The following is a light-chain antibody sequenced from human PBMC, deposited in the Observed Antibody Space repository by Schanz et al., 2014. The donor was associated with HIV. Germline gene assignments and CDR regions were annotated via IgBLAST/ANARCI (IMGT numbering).Light chain of an antibody. CDR1: QSISSW. J-gene: IGKJ4*01. CDR2: DAS. Sequence: DIQMTQSPSTLSASVGDRVSITCRASQSISSWLAWYQQKPGKAPKLLIYDASDLETGVPSRFRGSGSGTHFTFTISSLQPEDIATYYCQQYDNLPLTFGGGTKVEIK. V-gene: IGKV1-33*01. CDR3: QQYDNLPLT.